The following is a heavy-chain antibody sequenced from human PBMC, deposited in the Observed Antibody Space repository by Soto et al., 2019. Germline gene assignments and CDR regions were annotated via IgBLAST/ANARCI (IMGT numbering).Heavy chain of an antibody. CDR2: IYYSGST. V-gene: IGHV4-31*03. D-gene: IGHD2-15*01. Sequence: SETLSLTCTVSGGSISSGGYYWSWIRQHPGKGLEWIGYIYYSGSTYYNPSLKSRVTISVDTSKNQFSLKLSSVTAADTAVYYCARWACGYCSGGSCYFDYWRQGTLVTVSS. CDR1: GGSISSGGYY. J-gene: IGHJ4*02. CDR3: ARWACGYCSGGSCYFDY.